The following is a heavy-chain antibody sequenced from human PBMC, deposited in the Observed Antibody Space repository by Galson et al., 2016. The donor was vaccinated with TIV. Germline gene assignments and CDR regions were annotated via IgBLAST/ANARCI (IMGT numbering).Heavy chain of an antibody. CDR2: ISYDGSNK. CDR1: GFTFSRYP. J-gene: IGHJ4*02. V-gene: IGHV3-30-3*01. Sequence: SLRLSCADTGFTFSRYPMHWVRQAPGKGLDWVAVISYDGSNKYYADSVKGRFTISRDNSKSTLYLQMNGLRAQDTGVYYCAKEVQRRLHYWGQGALVTVSS. D-gene: IGHD1-1*01. CDR3: AKEVQRRLHY.